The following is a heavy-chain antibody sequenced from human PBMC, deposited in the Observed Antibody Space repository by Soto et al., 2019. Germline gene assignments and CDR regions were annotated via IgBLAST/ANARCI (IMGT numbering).Heavy chain of an antibody. CDR1: GFTFSSYG. D-gene: IGHD4-17*01. V-gene: IGHV3-33*01. CDR2: IWYDGSNK. CDR3: ARDYGDYVGYAFDI. Sequence: QVQLVESGGGVVQPGRSLRLSCAASGFTFSSYGMHWVRQAPGKGLEWVAVIWYDGSNKYYADSVKGRFTISRDNSKNTLYLQMNSLRAEDTAVYYCARDYGDYVGYAFDIWGQGTMVTVSS. J-gene: IGHJ3*02.